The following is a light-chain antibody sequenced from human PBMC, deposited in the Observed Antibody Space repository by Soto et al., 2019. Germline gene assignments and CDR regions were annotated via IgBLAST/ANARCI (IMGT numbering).Light chain of an antibody. CDR3: MQSIELPRT. V-gene: IGKV2D-29*01. CDR2: AVS. Sequence: DLLMAASPGSLPVSPGAPASISCRSSQSLLQSDGNTYLYWYLQKPGQPPQLLIYAVSNRFSGVPDRFSGSGSGTDFTLKISRVEAEDVGVYYCMQSIELPRTFGQVTKVDI. J-gene: IGKJ1*01. CDR1: QSLLQSDGNTY.